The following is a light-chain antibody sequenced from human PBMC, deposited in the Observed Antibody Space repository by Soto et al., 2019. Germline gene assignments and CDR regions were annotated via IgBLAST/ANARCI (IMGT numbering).Light chain of an antibody. CDR3: HQRQSWPRT. Sequence: IVLAQSPATLSSFPGERVTLSCMASQYINTRLAWYQHRPGQAPRLLIYQTSVRAAGIPARFSASGSGTDFTLTISDVQPEDFALYYCHQRQSWPRTFGQGTKVDIK. CDR2: QTS. J-gene: IGKJ1*01. V-gene: IGKV3-11*01. CDR1: QYINTR.